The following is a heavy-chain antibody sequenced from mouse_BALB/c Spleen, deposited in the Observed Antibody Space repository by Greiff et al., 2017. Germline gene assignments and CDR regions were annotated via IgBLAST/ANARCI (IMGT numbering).Heavy chain of an antibody. CDR2: IDPENGNT. J-gene: IGHJ3*01. V-gene: IGHV14-1*02. CDR1: GFNIKDYY. CDR3: APYGNFPFAY. Sequence: VQLKQSGAELVRPGALVKLSCKASGFNIKDYYMHWVKQRPEQGLEWIGWIDPENGNTIYDPKFQGKASITADTSSNTAYLQLSSLTSEDTAVYYCAPYGNFPFAYWGQGTLVTVSA. D-gene: IGHD2-10*02.